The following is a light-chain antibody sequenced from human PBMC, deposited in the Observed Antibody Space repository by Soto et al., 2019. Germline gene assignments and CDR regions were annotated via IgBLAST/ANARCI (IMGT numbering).Light chain of an antibody. V-gene: IGLV2-14*01. J-gene: IGLJ1*01. CDR1: SSDVGGYNY. CDR2: EVS. CDR3: SSYTRSSTYV. Sequence: QSALTQPASVSGSPGQSITISCTGTSSDVGGYNYVSWYQQHPGKAPKLMLYEVSNRPSGVSNGFSGAKSVNTSALNISGLQAEDEADYYCSSYTRSSTYVFGTGTKLTVL.